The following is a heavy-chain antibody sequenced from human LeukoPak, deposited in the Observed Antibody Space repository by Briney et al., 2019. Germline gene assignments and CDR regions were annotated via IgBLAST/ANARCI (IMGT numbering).Heavy chain of an antibody. V-gene: IGHV4-4*07. CDR2: IYTSGST. Sequence: PSETLSLTCTVSGGSISSYYWSWVRQPAGKGLEWIGRIYTSGSTNYNPPLKSRVTMSVDTSKNQFSLKLSSVTAADTAVYYCARDGAARLDWFDPWGQGTLVTVSS. D-gene: IGHD6-6*01. J-gene: IGHJ5*02. CDR1: GGSISSYY. CDR3: ARDGAARLDWFDP.